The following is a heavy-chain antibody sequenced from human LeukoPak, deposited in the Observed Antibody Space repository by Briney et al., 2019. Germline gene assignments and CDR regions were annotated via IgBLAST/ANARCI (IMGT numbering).Heavy chain of an antibody. D-gene: IGHD6-13*01. CDR3: ARNRYGSSLDAFDI. Sequence: GGSLRLSCAASGFTFSSYSMNWVRQAPGKRLEWVSSISSSSTYIYYADSVKGRFTISRDNAKNSLHLQMNSLRAEDTAEYYCARNRYGSSLDAFDIWGQGTVVTVSS. CDR2: ISSSSTYI. J-gene: IGHJ3*02. CDR1: GFTFSSYS. V-gene: IGHV3-21*01.